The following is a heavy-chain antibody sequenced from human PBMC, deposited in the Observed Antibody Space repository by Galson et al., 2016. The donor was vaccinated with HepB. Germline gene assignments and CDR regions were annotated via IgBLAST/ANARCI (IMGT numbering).Heavy chain of an antibody. CDR1: GFTFSDYT. CDR2: ITSNSNYI. CDR3: ARDKQVDTAVVDHYFYGMDV. J-gene: IGHJ6*02. V-gene: IGHV3-21*01. D-gene: IGHD5-18*01. Sequence: SLRLSFAASGFTFSDYTLSWVRQAPGKGLEWVSSITSNSNYIHYIDSVKGRFTISRDNAKSSLYLQMNSLRAEDTAVYYCARDKQVDTAVVDHYFYGMDVWGQGTTVTVSS.